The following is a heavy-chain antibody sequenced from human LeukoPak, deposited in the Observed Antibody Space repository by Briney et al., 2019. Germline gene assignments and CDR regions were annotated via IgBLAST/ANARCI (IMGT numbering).Heavy chain of an antibody. V-gene: IGHV1-69*05. J-gene: IGHJ6*03. CDR2: IIPIFGTA. D-gene: IGHD2-2*01. CDR1: GGTFSSYA. Sequence: SVKVSCKASGGTFSSYAISWVRQAPGQGLEWMGGIIPIFGTANYAQKFQGRVTITTDESTSTAYMELGSLRSEDTAVYYCARDGSGVVVPAANPNYYYYYMDVWGKGTTVTVSS. CDR3: ARDGSGVVVPAANPNYYYYYMDV.